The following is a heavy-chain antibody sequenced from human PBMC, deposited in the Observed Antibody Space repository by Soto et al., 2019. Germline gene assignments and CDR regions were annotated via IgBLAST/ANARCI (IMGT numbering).Heavy chain of an antibody. D-gene: IGHD6-19*01. J-gene: IGHJ4*02. CDR2: ICYSVST. CDR1: GGSISSYY. V-gene: IGHV4-39*02. Sequence: PSETLSLTCTVSGGSISSYYWGWIRQPPGRGLEWIGSICYSVSTYYNPSLQSRVTISVDTSKNHFSLKLTSVTATDTAVYYCARRLAVAGHYFDYWGQGSLVTVSS. CDR3: ARRLAVAGHYFDY.